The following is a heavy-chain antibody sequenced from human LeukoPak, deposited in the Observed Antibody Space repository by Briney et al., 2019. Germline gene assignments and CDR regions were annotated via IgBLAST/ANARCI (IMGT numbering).Heavy chain of an antibody. Sequence: GESLKISCQASGYRFTNYWIGWVRQMPGKGPEWMTIIYPGDSETRYSPSFQGQVTISADKSIGTMYLQWSSLKASDTAMYYCARALRTGQGDYVPVLWGQGTLVIVSS. CDR1: GYRFTNYW. J-gene: IGHJ4*02. CDR3: ARALRTGQGDYVPVL. D-gene: IGHD4-17*01. V-gene: IGHV5-51*01. CDR2: IYPGDSET.